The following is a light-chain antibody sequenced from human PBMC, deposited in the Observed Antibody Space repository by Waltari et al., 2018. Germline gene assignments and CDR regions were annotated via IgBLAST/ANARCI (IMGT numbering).Light chain of an antibody. J-gene: IGLJ3*02. V-gene: IGLV3-21*02. Sequence: SYVLTQPPSGSVAPGQTARVTCGGNKIATQSVHWYQQKPGQAPVLVVYAGDDRPSGIPQRFSGSNSGNTGTLTISRVEAGDEADYYCQVWDSNSDQEVFGGGTKLIVL. CDR1: KIATQS. CDR3: QVWDSNSDQEV. CDR2: AGD.